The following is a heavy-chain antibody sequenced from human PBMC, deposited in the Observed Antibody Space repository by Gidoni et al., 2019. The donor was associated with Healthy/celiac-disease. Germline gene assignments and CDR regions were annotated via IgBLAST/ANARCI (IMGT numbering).Heavy chain of an antibody. Sequence: QVQLVQSGAEVQKPGASVKVSCKASGYPLTSYGIRWVRQAPGQGLEWMGWISAYNGNTNYAQKLQGRVTMTTDTSTSTAYMELRSLRSDDTAVYYCARASGGYIAAAGYFDYWGQGTLVTVSS. CDR2: ISAYNGNT. D-gene: IGHD6-13*01. J-gene: IGHJ4*02. CDR3: ARASGGYIAAAGYFDY. V-gene: IGHV1-18*01. CDR1: GYPLTSYG.